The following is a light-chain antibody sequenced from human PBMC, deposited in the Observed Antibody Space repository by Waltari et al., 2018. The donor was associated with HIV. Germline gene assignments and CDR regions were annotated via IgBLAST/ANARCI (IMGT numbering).Light chain of an antibody. CDR1: SSDVGTYNY. J-gene: IGLJ1*01. V-gene: IGLV2-14*01. CDR3: NSITINNTLR. Sequence: QSALTQPASVSGSPGQSITISCTGTSSDVGTYNYVSWYQQHPGKAPKLMIYEVSNPALRVSNRLPGSKACNTASLTISGLQAEDRAYYFCNSITINNTLRFGTGTKGNVL. CDR2: EVS.